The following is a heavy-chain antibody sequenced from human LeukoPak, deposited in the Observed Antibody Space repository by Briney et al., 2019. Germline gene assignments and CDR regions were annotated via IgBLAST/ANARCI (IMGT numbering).Heavy chain of an antibody. CDR1: GFTFSSYW. CDR2: IKQDGSEK. D-gene: IGHD3-10*01. CDR3: ARLYYGSGSYLFDY. Sequence: GGSLRLSCAASGFTFSSYWMSWVRQAPGKGLEWVANIKQDGSEKYYVDSVKGRFTISRDNAKNSLYLQMNSLRAEDTAVYYCARLYYGSGSYLFDYWGQGTLVTVPS. J-gene: IGHJ4*02. V-gene: IGHV3-7*01.